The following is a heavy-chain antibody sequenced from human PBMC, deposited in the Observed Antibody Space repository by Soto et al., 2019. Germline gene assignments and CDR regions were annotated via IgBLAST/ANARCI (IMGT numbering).Heavy chain of an antibody. CDR1: GGSISSYY. D-gene: IGHD3-9*01. CDR3: ARLDYDILTGYSSYYYYYYMDV. CDR2: IYYSGST. J-gene: IGHJ6*03. Sequence: SETLSLTCTVSGGSISSYYWSWIRQPPGKGLEWIGYIYYSGSTNYNPSLKSRVTISVDTSKNQFSLKLSSVTAADTAVYYCARLDYDILTGYSSYYYYYYMDVWGKGTTVTVSS. V-gene: IGHV4-59*08.